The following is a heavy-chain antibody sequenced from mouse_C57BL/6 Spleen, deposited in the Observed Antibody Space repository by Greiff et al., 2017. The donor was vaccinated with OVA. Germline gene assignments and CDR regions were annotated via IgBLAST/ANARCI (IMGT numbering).Heavy chain of an antibody. CDR1: GYSFTGYY. V-gene: IGHV1-42*01. Sequence: VQLQQSGPELVKPGASVKISCKASGYSFTGYYMNWVKQSPEKSLEWIGEINPSTGGTTYNQKFKAKATLTVDKSSSTAYMQLKSLTSEDSAVYYCARSYYGSSSYYYAMDYWGQGTSVTVSS. CDR2: INPSTGGT. D-gene: IGHD1-1*01. CDR3: ARSYYGSSSYYYAMDY. J-gene: IGHJ4*01.